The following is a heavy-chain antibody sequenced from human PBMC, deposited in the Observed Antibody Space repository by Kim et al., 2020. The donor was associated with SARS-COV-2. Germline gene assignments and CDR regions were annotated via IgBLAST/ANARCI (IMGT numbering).Heavy chain of an antibody. V-gene: IGHV6-1*01. CDR3: ARVPTDGLYYYYGMDV. Sequence: SQTLSLTCAISGDSVSSNSAAWNWIRQSPSRGLEWLGRTYYRSKWYNDYAVSVKSRITINPDTSKNQFSLQLNSVTPEVTAVYYCARVPTDGLYYYYGMDVWGQGTTVTVSS. D-gene: IGHD4-17*01. J-gene: IGHJ6*02. CDR1: GDSVSSNSAA. CDR2: TYYRSKWYN.